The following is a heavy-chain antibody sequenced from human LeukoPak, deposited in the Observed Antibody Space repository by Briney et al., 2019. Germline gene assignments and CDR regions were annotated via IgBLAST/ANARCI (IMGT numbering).Heavy chain of an antibody. CDR3: GRDPNGDYIGAFDM. CDR2: ISGSGGST. V-gene: IGHV3-23*01. CDR1: GFTFSSYA. J-gene: IGHJ3*02. D-gene: IGHD4-17*01. Sequence: GGSLRLSCAASGFTFSSYAMSWVRQAPGKGLEWVSAISGSGGSTYYADSVKGRFTISRDNSKNTLYLQMNGLRAEDTAVYYCGRDPNGDYIGAFDMWGQGTVVTVSS.